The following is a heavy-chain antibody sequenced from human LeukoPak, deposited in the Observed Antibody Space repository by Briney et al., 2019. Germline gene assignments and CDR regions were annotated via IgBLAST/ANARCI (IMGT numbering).Heavy chain of an antibody. CDR2: INHRGST. CDR3: ARDRYSNSFYYYYALDV. CDR1: GGSFSGHY. V-gene: IGHV4-34*01. J-gene: IGHJ6*02. Sequence: SETLSLTCAVFGGSFSGHYWSWIRQPPGKGLEWIGEINHRGSTTYNPSLKSRVTISVDMSKSQFSLKLSSVTAADTAVYYCARDRYSNSFYYYYALDVWGQGTTVTVSS. D-gene: IGHD4-11*01.